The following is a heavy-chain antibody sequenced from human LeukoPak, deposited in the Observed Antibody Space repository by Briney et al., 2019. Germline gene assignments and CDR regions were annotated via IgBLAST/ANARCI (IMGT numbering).Heavy chain of an antibody. V-gene: IGHV3-21*01. D-gene: IGHD1-26*01. CDR2: ISSGSSAI. CDR3: ARVADASPASRDSGSYLYYFDY. CDR1: GFTFTTYS. J-gene: IGHJ4*02. Sequence: PGGSLRLSCEASGFTFTTYSMTWVRQAPGKGLEWVSIISSGSSAIFSADALKGRFTISRDDAKNLLYLDMNSLRAEDTAVYYCARVADASPASRDSGSYLYYFDYWGQGTLVTVSS.